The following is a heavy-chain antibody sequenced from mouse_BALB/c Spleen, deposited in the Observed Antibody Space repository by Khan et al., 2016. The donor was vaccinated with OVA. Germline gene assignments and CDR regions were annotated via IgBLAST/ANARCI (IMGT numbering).Heavy chain of an antibody. CDR3: AREGAYYRSDGWFSY. V-gene: IGHV1-4*01. D-gene: IGHD2-14*01. J-gene: IGHJ3*01. CDR2: INPSNGYT. CDR1: GYTFTTYT. Sequence: QVQLQQSGAELARPGASVKMSCKASGYTFTTYTMHWVKQRPGQGLEWIGYINPSNGYTNYNQKFKDKSTLTADKSSSTAYMQLSSLTSDYSAVKYCAREGAYYRSDGWFSYWGQGTLVTVSA.